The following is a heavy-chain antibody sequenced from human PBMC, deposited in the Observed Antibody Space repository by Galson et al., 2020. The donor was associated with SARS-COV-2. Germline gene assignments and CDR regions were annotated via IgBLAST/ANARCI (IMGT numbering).Heavy chain of an antibody. J-gene: IGHJ5*02. V-gene: IGHV3-23*01. CDR3: AKARVVAAVKWFDP. Sequence: GESLKISCAASGFTFSSYAMSWVRQAPGRGLEWVSTITTSGTSTYYADSVKGRFTISRDNSKNTLYLQMNSLRAEDTAVYYCAKARVVAAVKWFDPWGQGTLVTVSS. CDR2: ITTSGTST. CDR1: GFTFSSYA. D-gene: IGHD2-15*01.